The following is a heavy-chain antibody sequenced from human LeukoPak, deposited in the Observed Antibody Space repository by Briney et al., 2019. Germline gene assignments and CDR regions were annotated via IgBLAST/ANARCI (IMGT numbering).Heavy chain of an antibody. V-gene: IGHV4-59*01. D-gene: IGHD6-19*01. J-gene: IGHJ4*02. CDR3: ARVSSGWYYFDY. Sequence: SETLSLTCTVSGGSISSYYWSWIRQPPGKGLEWIGYIYYSGSTNYNPSLKSRVTISVDTSKNQFSLKLSSVTAADTAVYYCARVSSGWYYFDYWGQGTLVTVSS. CDR2: IYYSGST. CDR1: GGSISSYY.